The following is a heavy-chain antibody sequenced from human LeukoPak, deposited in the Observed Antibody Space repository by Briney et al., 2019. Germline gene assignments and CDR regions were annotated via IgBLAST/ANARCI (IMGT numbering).Heavy chain of an antibody. CDR3: ARDCSGGSCYAFDI. J-gene: IGHJ3*02. Sequence: PSETLSLTCDVSGYSISSGYYWGWIRQPPGKGREWIGSIYHSGSTYNNPSLKSRVTISVDTSKNQFSLKLSSVTAADTAMYYCARDCSGGSCYAFDIWGQGTMVIVSS. D-gene: IGHD2-15*01. CDR2: IYHSGST. CDR1: GYSISSGYY. V-gene: IGHV4-38-2*02.